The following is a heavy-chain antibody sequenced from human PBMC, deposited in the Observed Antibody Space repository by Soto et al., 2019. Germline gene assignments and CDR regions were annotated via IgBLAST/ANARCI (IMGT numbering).Heavy chain of an antibody. D-gene: IGHD1-26*01. CDR1: GFTASSDY. CDR2: IYSGGST. J-gene: IGHJ6*02. CDR3: ARDPGDRNGMSV. Sequence: EVQLVESGGDLVQPGGSLRLSCAASGFTASSDYMSWVRQAPGKGLEWVSVIYSGGSTYYADSVKGRFTISRDNSKNMLYLQMNSLRVEDTAVYYCARDPGDRNGMSVWDQGTTVTVSS. V-gene: IGHV3-66*01.